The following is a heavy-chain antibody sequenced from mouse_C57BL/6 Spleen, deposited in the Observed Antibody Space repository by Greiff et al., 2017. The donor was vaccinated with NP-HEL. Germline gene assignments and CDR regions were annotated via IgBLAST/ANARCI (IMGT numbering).Heavy chain of an antibody. CDR2: IYPRSGNT. V-gene: IGHV1-81*01. J-gene: IGHJ2*01. CDR3: AGITTVVATGDY. Sequence: QVQLKQSGAELARPGASVKLSCKASGYTFTSYGISWVKQRTGQGLEWIGEIYPRSGNTYYNEKFKGKATLTADKSSSTAYMELRSLTSEDSAVYFCAGITTVVATGDYWGQGTTLTVSS. CDR1: GYTFTSYG. D-gene: IGHD1-1*01.